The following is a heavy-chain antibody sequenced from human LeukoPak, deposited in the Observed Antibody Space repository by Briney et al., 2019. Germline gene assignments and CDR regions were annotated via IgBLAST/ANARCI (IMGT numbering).Heavy chain of an antibody. V-gene: IGHV4-30-2*01. CDR2: IYHSGST. D-gene: IGHD4-23*01. CDR3: ARGFREADYSGNFRYFDL. CDR1: GGSISSGGYS. Sequence: PSQTLSLTCAVSGGSISSGGYSWSWIRQPPGTGLEWIGHIYHSGSTYYNPSLKSRVTISEDGSKNQFSLKLSSVTAADTAVYYCARGFREADYSGNFRYFDLWGRGTLVTVSS. J-gene: IGHJ2*01.